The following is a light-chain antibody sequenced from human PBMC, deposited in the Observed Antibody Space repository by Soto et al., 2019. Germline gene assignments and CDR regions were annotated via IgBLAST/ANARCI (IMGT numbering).Light chain of an antibody. CDR1: NIGSKS. CDR2: YDS. V-gene: IGLV3-21*04. CDR3: QVWDSSSAPGV. J-gene: IGLJ2*01. Sequence: SSELTQPPSVSVAPGKTARITCGGNNIGSKSVHWYQQKPGQAPVLVIYYDSDRPSGIPERFSGSNSGNTATLTISRVEAGDEADYYCQVWDSSSAPGVFGGGTKLTVL.